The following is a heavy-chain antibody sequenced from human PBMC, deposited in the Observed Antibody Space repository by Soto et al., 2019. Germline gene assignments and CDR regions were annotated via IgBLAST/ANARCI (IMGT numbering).Heavy chain of an antibody. CDR1: GGNISNVGYA. V-gene: IGHV4-30-2*01. D-gene: IGHD1-7*01. J-gene: IGHJ5*02. CDR3: ARDSLTGNYFDP. CDR2: IYHSGYT. Sequence: SQTNLLSYAVSGGNISNVGYAWNWIRQPPGKGLEWIGYIYHSGYTSYNPSLKNRVTISVDKSKNQFSLTLSFVTAADTAFYYCARDSLTGNYFDPWGQGTLV.